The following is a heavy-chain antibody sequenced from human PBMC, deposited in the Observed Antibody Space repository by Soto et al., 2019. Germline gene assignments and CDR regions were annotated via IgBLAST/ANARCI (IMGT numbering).Heavy chain of an antibody. CDR2: IDPSDSYT. Sequence: RGESLKISCKGSGYSFTSYWISWVRQMPGKGLEWMGRIDPSDSYTNYSPSFQGHVTISADKSISTAYLQWSSLKASDTAMYYCARHNDYYDSSGYYGAFDIWGQGTMVTVSS. CDR1: GYSFTSYW. V-gene: IGHV5-10-1*01. CDR3: ARHNDYYDSSGYYGAFDI. J-gene: IGHJ3*02. D-gene: IGHD3-22*01.